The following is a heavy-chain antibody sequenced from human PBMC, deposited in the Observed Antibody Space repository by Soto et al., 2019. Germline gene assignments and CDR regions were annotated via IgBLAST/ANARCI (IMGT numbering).Heavy chain of an antibody. V-gene: IGHV4-34*01. Sequence: PSETLSLTCAVYGGSFSGYYWSWIRQPPGKGLEWIGEINHSGSTNYNPSLKSRVTISVDTSKNQFSLKLSSVTAADTAVYYCARDYCSGGSCYRRFDPWGQGTLVTVSS. CDR1: GGSFSGYY. J-gene: IGHJ5*02. CDR2: INHSGST. CDR3: ARDYCSGGSCYRRFDP. D-gene: IGHD2-15*01.